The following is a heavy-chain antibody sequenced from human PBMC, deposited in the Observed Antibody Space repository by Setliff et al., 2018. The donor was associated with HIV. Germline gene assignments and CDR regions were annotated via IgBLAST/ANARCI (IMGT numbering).Heavy chain of an antibody. V-gene: IGHV4-34*01. Sequence: SETLSLTCGVHNASISAFYWNWIRQPPGKGLEWIGEISHSGSAIYNPSLRSRVTMIVDTSKNQFSLKMKSVTAADTAVYFCARGTAPRRGTNYGGNYPLDYWGQGTLVTVSS. D-gene: IGHD4-17*01. CDR2: ISHSGSA. CDR3: ARGTAPRRGTNYGGNYPLDY. CDR1: NASISAFY. J-gene: IGHJ4*02.